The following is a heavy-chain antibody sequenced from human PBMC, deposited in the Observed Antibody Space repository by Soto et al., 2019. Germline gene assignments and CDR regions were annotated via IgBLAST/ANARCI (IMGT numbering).Heavy chain of an antibody. CDR2: VSFDGSNK. Sequence: QMQLVQSGGGVVQPGRSLRLSCAASGFTFSHYHMNWVRQAPGKGLEWVAVVSFDGSNKYYRDSVKGRFTISKDNGKNTLYLQRNDLRHEDTAVYYCARLPGPLVSVLYIDPVYARETPSDVDVWGQGNSVTVSS. CDR3: ARLPGPLVSVLYIDPVYARETPSDVDV. CDR1: GFTFSHYH. D-gene: IGHD2-8*01. V-gene: IGHV3-30*03. J-gene: IGHJ6*02.